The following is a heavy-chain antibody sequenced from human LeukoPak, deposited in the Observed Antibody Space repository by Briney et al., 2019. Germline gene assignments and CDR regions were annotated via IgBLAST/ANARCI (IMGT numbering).Heavy chain of an antibody. D-gene: IGHD6-13*01. CDR3: ASPYNSRWYELCY. V-gene: IGHV3-21*01. CDR2: ISSSSSYI. Sequence: PGGSLRLSCAASGFTFSSYSMNWARQAPGKGLEWVSSISSSSSYIYYADSVKGRFTIARDNAKKSLYLQMNSLRAEDTAVYYCASPYNSRWYELCYWGQGTLVTVSS. J-gene: IGHJ4*02. CDR1: GFTFSSYS.